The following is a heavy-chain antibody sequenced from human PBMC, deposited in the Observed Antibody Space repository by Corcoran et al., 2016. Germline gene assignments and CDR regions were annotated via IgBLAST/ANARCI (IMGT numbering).Heavy chain of an antibody. V-gene: IGHV1-3*01. CDR3: ACAYGGNGKGWFDP. CDR1: GYTFTSYA. J-gene: IGHJ5*02. CDR2: INAGNGNT. D-gene: IGHD4-17*01. Sequence: QVQLVQSGAEVKKPGASVQVSCKASGYTFTSYAMHWVRQAPGQRLEWMGWINAGNGNTKYSQKFQGRVTITRDTSASTAYMELSSLRSEDTAVDDYACAYGGNGKGWFDPWGQGTLVTVSS.